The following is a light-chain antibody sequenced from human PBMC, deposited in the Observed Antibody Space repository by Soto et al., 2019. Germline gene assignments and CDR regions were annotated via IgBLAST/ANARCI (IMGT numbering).Light chain of an antibody. J-gene: IGKJ5*01. CDR3: QHYDSSPIT. CDR1: QSVSSSN. CDR2: DAS. V-gene: IGKV3-20*01. Sequence: EIVLTQSPGTLSLSPWERATLSCRASQSVSSSNLAWYQQKPGQAPRLLIYDASNRATGIPDRFSGGGSGTDFTLTISRLAPEDFAQYYCQHYDSSPITFGQGTRLEIK.